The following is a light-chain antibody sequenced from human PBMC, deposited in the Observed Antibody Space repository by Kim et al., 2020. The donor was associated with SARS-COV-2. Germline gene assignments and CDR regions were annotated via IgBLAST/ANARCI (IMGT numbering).Light chain of an antibody. J-gene: IGLJ2*01. V-gene: IGLV2-23*02. CDR2: DVS. CDR3: CSYAGSTTL. CDR1: SSDVGNYNL. Sequence: SALTQPASVSGSPGQSITISCTGTSSDVGNYNLVSWYQHHPGKAPNIMIYDVSKRPSGVSDRFSGSKSGNTASLTISGLQAEDEADYYCCSYAGSTTLFGGGTQLTVL.